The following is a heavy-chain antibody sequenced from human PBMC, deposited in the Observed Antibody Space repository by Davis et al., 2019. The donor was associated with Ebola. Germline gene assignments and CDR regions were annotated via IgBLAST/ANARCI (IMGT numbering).Heavy chain of an antibody. CDR2: IYHSGST. Sequence: HLRRTLSLTCAVSGGSISSNNWWSWVRQPPGKGLEWIGEIYHSGSTNYNPSLKSRVTLSVDRSKNQFSLKLSSVTAADTAVYYCASGWGYCTSATCPSEYYGMDVWGQGTTVTVSS. D-gene: IGHD2-8*02. J-gene: IGHJ6*02. CDR1: GGSISSNNW. CDR3: ASGWGYCTSATCPSEYYGMDV. V-gene: IGHV4-4*03.